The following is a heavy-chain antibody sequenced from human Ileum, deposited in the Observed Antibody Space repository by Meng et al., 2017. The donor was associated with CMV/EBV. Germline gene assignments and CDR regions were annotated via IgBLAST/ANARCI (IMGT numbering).Heavy chain of an antibody. CDR2: INPSSGNS. Sequence: ASVNVSCKASGYTFSNYDINWVRQASGQGLEWMGGINPSSGNSGYADKFQGRVTMTRNTSISTVYMEVSDLTSADTGVYYCAREIINLDRMDVWGQGTTVTVSS. J-gene: IGHJ6*02. CDR3: AREIINLDRMDV. CDR1: GYTFSNYD. V-gene: IGHV1-8*01.